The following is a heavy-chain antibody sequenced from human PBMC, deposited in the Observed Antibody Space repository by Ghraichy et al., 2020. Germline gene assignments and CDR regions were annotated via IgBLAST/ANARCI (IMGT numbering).Heavy chain of an antibody. J-gene: IGHJ4*02. CDR3: AKGWELLLFLDY. Sequence: SLRLSCAASGFTFSSYAMSWVRQAPGKGLEWVSSISGSGDSTYYADSVKGRFTISRDNSKNTLYLQMNSLRAEDTAVYYCAKGWELLLFLDYWGQGTLVTVSS. CDR2: ISGSGDST. D-gene: IGHD1-26*01. CDR1: GFTFSSYA. V-gene: IGHV3-23*01.